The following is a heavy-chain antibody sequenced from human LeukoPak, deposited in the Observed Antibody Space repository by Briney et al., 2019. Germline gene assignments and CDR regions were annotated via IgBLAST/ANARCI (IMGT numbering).Heavy chain of an antibody. J-gene: IGHJ4*02. D-gene: IGHD2-2*01. CDR3: AKVMDDIVVVPAAIGIDY. CDR1: GFTFSSYA. Sequence: GGSLRLSCAASGFTFSSYAMSWVRQAPGKGLECVSAISGSGGSTYYADSVKGRFTISRDNSKNTLYLQMNSLRAEDTAVYYCAKVMDDIVVVPAAIGIDYWGQGTLVTVSS. V-gene: IGHV3-23*01. CDR2: ISGSGGST.